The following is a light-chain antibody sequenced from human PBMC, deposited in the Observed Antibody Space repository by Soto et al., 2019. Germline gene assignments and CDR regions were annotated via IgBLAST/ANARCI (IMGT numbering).Light chain of an antibody. Sequence: DIPMTQSPSPLSASVGDSVTITCRASQTIKTYLNWYRHKPGKAPELLIYAASRLQSGVASRFSGSGSGTYFILTISSLQPDGLATYYCQQTYTAPGTCGQGTKVEI. J-gene: IGKJ1*01. V-gene: IGKV1-39*01. CDR2: AAS. CDR1: QTIKTY. CDR3: QQTYTAPGT.